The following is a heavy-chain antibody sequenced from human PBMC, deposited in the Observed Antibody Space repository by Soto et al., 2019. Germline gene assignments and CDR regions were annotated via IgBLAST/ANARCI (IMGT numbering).Heavy chain of an antibody. CDR2: IRSKANSYAT. CDR1: GFTFSGSA. J-gene: IGHJ6*02. CDR3: TVPYYYDSSGYYPGHYYYYYGMDV. D-gene: IGHD3-22*01. V-gene: IGHV3-73*01. Sequence: LRLSCAASGFTFSGSAMHWVRQASGKGLEWVGRIRSKANSYATAYAASVKGRFTISRDDSKNTAYLQMNSLKTEDTAVYYCTVPYYYDSSGYYPGHYYYYYGMDVWGQRTTVTVSS.